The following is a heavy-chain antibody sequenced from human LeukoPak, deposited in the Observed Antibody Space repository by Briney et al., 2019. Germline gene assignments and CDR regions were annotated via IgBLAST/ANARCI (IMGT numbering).Heavy chain of an antibody. CDR2: ISSSSSTI. Sequence: PGGSLRLSCAASGFTFSSYSMNWVRQAPGKGLEWVSYISSSSSTIYYADSVKGRFTISRDNAKNSLYLQMNSLRAEDTAVYYCARDPHDILRWANAFDIWGQGTMVTVSS. CDR1: GFTFSSYS. V-gene: IGHV3-48*01. CDR3: ARDPHDILRWANAFDI. D-gene: IGHD3-9*01. J-gene: IGHJ3*02.